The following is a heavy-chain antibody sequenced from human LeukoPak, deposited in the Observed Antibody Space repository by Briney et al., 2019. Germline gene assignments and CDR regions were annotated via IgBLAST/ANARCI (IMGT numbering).Heavy chain of an antibody. CDR2: TSYDGSNK. CDR3: ARARKRVWFGELLRGFDY. V-gene: IGHV3-30-3*01. CDR1: GFTFSNYA. D-gene: IGHD3-10*01. Sequence: PGGSLRLSCAASGFTFSNYAMHWVRQAPGKGLEWVAVTSYDGSNKYYADSVKGRFTISRDNSKNTLYLQMNSLRAEDTAVYYCARARKRVWFGELLRGFDYWGQGTLVTVSS. J-gene: IGHJ4*02.